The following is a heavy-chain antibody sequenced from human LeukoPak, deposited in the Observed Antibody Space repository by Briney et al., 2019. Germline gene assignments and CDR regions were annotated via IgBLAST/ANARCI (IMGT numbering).Heavy chain of an antibody. CDR3: ARLRGYSYGYLDY. V-gene: IGHV3-74*01. J-gene: IGHJ4*02. D-gene: IGHD5-18*01. CDR2: ISSDGTYT. Sequence: PGGSLRLSCAASGFTFSSHLMHWVRQAPGKGLVWVSRISSDGTYTNYADSVRGRFTISRDNAKNTLYLQMNSLRAEDTAVYYCARLRGYSYGYLDYWGQGTLVTVSS. CDR1: GFTFSSHL.